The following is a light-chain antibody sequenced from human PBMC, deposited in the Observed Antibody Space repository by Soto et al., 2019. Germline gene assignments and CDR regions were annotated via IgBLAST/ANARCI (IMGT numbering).Light chain of an antibody. CDR1: QSVSSTY. Sequence: EILLTQSPGTLSSSPGERVTLSCRASQSVSSTYLSWYQLKPGQAPRLLIDGASTRATGIPDRFSGSGSGTDFTLTISRLEPEDFAVYYCQQYGFSYRAFGQGTKV. CDR3: QQYGFSYRA. J-gene: IGKJ1*01. CDR2: GAS. V-gene: IGKV3-20*01.